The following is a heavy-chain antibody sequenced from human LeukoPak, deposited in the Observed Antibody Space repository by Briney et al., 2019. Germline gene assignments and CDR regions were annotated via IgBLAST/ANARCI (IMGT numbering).Heavy chain of an antibody. D-gene: IGHD3-3*01. CDR3: ARFMSLELVLRFLEWLLYDYFDY. V-gene: IGHV3-13*01. J-gene: IGHJ4*02. Sequence: PGGSLRLSCAASGFTFSSYDMHWVRQATGKGLEWVSAIGTAGDTYYSCCWKGRLTISREKAKNSLYIQMNTLRAGETALHYCARFMSLELVLRFLEWLLYDYFDYWGQGTLVTVSS. CDR2: IGTAGDT. CDR1: GFTFSSYD.